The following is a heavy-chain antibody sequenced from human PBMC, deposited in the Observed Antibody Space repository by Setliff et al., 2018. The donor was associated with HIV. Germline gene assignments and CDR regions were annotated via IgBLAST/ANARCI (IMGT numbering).Heavy chain of an antibody. CDR2: IFPGDSET. Sequence: GESLKISCQDSGYSFPNDWIGWVRQMPGKGLEWVAIIFPGDSETRYSPSFEGQVTISADRSINTVYLQWSSLRASDTAIYYCTRHPLRPGIAGYFYFVDVWGTGTTVTVSS. J-gene: IGHJ6*03. CDR3: TRHPLRPGIAGYFYFVDV. CDR1: GYSFPNDW. D-gene: IGHD3-9*01. V-gene: IGHV5-51*01.